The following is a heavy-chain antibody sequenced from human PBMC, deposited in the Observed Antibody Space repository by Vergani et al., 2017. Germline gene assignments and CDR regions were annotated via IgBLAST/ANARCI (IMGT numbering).Heavy chain of an antibody. Sequence: QVQLHESGPGLVKPSQTLALTCTVSGGSITSGSFYWRLIRQPAGKGPAWIGRIHSSGSTNYKPSLKSRVTLSVDTSKNQLSLRMTSVTAAGTRVYFCPRDSXTWELRGVYWFDTWGQGTLVGGSS. CDR2: IHSSGST. D-gene: IGHD1-26*01. CDR3: PRDSXTWELRGVYWFDT. V-gene: IGHV4-61*02. J-gene: IGHJ5*01. CDR1: GGSITSGSFY.